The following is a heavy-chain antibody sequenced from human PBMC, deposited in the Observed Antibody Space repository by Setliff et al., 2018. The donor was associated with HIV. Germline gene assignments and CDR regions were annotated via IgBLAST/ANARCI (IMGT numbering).Heavy chain of an antibody. CDR1: GVSVSGTAYY. V-gene: IGHV4-39*01. J-gene: IGHJ4*02. Sequence: SETLSLTCTVSGVSVSGTAYYWAWIRLPPGRGLEWIGSIYYTGNTNYNSSLKSRISMSMVSSKKQVFLKLSDVSAADTAVYYCARQQGDSRGFYPHFDYWGQGRLVTV. D-gene: IGHD3-22*01. CDR2: IYYTGNT. CDR3: ARQQGDSRGFYPHFDY.